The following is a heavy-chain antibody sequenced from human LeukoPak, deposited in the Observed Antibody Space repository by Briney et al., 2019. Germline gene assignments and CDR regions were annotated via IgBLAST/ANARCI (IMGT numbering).Heavy chain of an antibody. D-gene: IGHD1-26*01. CDR1: GFTFSHYS. J-gene: IGHJ6*03. CDR2: ITSGSSYI. V-gene: IGHV3-21*01. Sequence: GGSLRLSCGGSGFTFSHYSMNWVRQAPGQRLEWVSSITSGSSYIYYADSVKGRFTISRDNAKSSLYLQMDSLRAEDTAVYYCARDPYSGNYGAYYYYYMDVWGKGTTVTISS. CDR3: ARDPYSGNYGAYYYYYMDV.